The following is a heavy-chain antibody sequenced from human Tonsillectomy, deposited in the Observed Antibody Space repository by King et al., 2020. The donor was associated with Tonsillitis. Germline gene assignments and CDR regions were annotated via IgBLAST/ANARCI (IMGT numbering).Heavy chain of an antibody. J-gene: IGHJ3*02. D-gene: IGHD2-21*01. V-gene: IGHV4-59*01. CDR2: IYYRWST. CDR1: VGSISSYY. Sequence: QLQESGPGLVKPSETLSLTCTVSVGSISSYYWSCIRQPPGKGLEWIGYIYYRWSTNSNPSLKRRVTISVDTSKNQFSLKLSSVTAADTAVYYCARGHIVVVEAFDIWGQGTMVTVSS. CDR3: ARGHIVVVEAFDI.